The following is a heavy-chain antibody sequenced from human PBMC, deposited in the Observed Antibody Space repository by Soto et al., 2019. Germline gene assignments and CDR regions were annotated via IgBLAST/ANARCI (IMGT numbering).Heavy chain of an antibody. Sequence: EVQLVESGGGLIQPGGSLRLSCAASGFTVSTKYMSWVRQAPGKGLEWVSIIYTGTTTYYADSVKGRFTISRDNSKNTLSLQMNNLRAEDTAVYYCARVGAVAAVDFWGQGTLVAFSS. CDR1: GFTVSTKY. J-gene: IGHJ4*02. V-gene: IGHV3-53*01. D-gene: IGHD6-19*01. CDR3: ARVGAVAAVDF. CDR2: IYTGTTT.